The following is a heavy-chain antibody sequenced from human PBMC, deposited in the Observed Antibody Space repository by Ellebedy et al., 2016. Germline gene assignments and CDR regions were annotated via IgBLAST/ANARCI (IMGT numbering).Heavy chain of an antibody. Sequence: GSLRLSCTVSGGSVSSGSYYWSWIRQPPGKGLEWIGYIYYSGSTNYNPSLKSRVTISVDTSKNQFSLKLSSVTAADTAVYYCARDGDDSHHFDYWGQGTLATVSS. V-gene: IGHV4-61*01. CDR1: GGSVSSGSYY. CDR3: ARDGDDSHHFDY. J-gene: IGHJ4*02. CDR2: IYYSGST. D-gene: IGHD3-3*01.